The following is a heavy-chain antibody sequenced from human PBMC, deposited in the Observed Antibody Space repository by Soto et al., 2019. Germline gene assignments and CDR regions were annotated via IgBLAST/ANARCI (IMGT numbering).Heavy chain of an antibody. CDR3: AREASVLIPAAQPSRFDS. CDR2: ISPYSGYT. CDR1: GYSFMKYG. Sequence: QVQLVQAGPEMKKPGASVKVSCKGFGYSFMKYGINWVRQAPGQGLEWVGWISPYSGYTHSAQKFHGRLTLTTDTAARTAYMELRILRSADTALYYCAREASVLIPAAQPSRFDSWGQGNLVTVSS. V-gene: IGHV1-18*01. J-gene: IGHJ4*02. D-gene: IGHD2-2*01.